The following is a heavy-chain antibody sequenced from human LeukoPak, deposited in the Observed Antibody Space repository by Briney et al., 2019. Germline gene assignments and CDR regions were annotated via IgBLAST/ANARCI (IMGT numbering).Heavy chain of an antibody. CDR3: ARGTWDSSGYHDAFDI. V-gene: IGHV1-46*01. CDR1: GYTFTAYY. D-gene: IGHD3-22*01. CDR2: INPSGGST. Sequence: GASVKVSCKASGYTFTAYYIHWVRQAPGQGLEWMGIINPSGGSTSYAQKFQGRVTMTRDTSTSTVYMELSSLRSEDTAVYYCARGTWDSSGYHDAFDIWGQGTMVTVSS. J-gene: IGHJ3*02.